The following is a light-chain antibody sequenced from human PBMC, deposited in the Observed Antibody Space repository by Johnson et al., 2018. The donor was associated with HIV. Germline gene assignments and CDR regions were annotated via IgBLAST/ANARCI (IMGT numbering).Light chain of an antibody. J-gene: IGLJ1*01. CDR2: ENN. CDR3: GTWDSSLSVYV. V-gene: IGLV1-51*02. Sequence: QSVLTQPPSVSAAPGQKVTISCSGSNSNIGNNYVSWYRQLPGTAPKLLIYENNKRPSGIPNRFSGSKSGTSATLGITGLQTGDEADYYCGTWDSSLSVYVFGTGTKVTVL. CDR1: NSNIGNNY.